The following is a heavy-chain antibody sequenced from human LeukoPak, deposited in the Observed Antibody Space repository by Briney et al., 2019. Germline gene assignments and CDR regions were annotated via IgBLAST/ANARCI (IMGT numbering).Heavy chain of an antibody. CDR2: ISSSSSYI. CDR1: GFTFSSYS. Sequence: GGSPRLSCAASGFTFSSYSMNWVRQAPGKGLEWVSSISSSSSYIYYADSVKGRFTISRDNAKNSLYLQMNSLRAEDTAVYYCARLRGYSLYYFDYWGQGTLVTVSS. J-gene: IGHJ4*02. D-gene: IGHD5-18*01. V-gene: IGHV3-21*01. CDR3: ARLRGYSLYYFDY.